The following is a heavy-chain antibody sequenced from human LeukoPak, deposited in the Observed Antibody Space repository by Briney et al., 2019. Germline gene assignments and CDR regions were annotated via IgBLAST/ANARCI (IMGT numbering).Heavy chain of an antibody. Sequence: ASVKVSCKVSGYTLTELSMHWVRQAPGKGLEWMGGFDPEDGETIYAQKFQGRVTMTEDTSTDTAYMELSSLRSEDTAVYYCATEGGSYYDSSGYFFYWGQGTLVTVSS. D-gene: IGHD3-22*01. CDR1: GYTLTELS. V-gene: IGHV1-24*01. J-gene: IGHJ4*02. CDR2: FDPEDGET. CDR3: ATEGGSYYDSSGYFFY.